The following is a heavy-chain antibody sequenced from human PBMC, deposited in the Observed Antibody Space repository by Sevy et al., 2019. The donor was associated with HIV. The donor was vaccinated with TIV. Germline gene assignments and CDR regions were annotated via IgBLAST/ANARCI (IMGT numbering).Heavy chain of an antibody. J-gene: IGHJ4*02. V-gene: IGHV3-30-3*01. D-gene: IGHD1-26*01. CDR2: ISYDGSNK. CDR3: AGDKQVGACPNDY. Sequence: GGSLRLSCAASGFAFSSYAMHWVGQAPGKGLEWVAVISYDGSNKYYAASVKGRFTISRDNSKNTLYLQMNSLSAEDTAVYYCAGDKQVGACPNDYWGQGTLVTVSS. CDR1: GFAFSSYA.